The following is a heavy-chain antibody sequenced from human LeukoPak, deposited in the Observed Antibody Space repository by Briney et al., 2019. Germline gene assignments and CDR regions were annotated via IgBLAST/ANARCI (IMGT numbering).Heavy chain of an antibody. CDR1: GYTFTGYY. Sequence: SVKVSCKASGYTFTGYYMHWVRQAPGQGLEWMGGIIPIFGTANYAQKFQGRVTITADESTSTAYMELSSLRSEDTAVYYCARGRGPYDISYFDYWGQGTLVTVSS. V-gene: IGHV1-69*13. J-gene: IGHJ4*02. D-gene: IGHD3-9*01. CDR3: ARGRGPYDISYFDY. CDR2: IIPIFGTA.